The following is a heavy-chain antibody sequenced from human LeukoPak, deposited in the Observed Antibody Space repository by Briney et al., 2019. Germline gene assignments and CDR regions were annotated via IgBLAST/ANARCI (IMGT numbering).Heavy chain of an antibody. V-gene: IGHV3-15*01. J-gene: IGHJ4*02. CDR1: GFTFSNAW. CDR3: TSRGSSWLWEDY. Sequence: GGSLRLSCAASGFTFSNAWMSWVRQAPGKGLEWVGRIKSKTDGGTTDYAAPVKGRFTISRDDSKNTLYLQMNSLKTEDTAVYYCTSRGSSWLWEDYWGQGTLVTVSS. D-gene: IGHD6-13*01. CDR2: IKSKTDGGTT.